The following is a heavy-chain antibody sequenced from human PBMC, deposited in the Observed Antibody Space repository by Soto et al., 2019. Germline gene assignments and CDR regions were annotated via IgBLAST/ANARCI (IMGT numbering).Heavy chain of an antibody. CDR2: INHSGST. Sequence: SETLSLTCTVSGGSISSYYWSWIRQPPGKGLEWIGEINHSGSTNYNPSLKSRVTISVDTSKNQFSLKLSSVTAADTAVYYCARGPPPNHCSSTSCYYGKLYYFDYWGQGTLVTVSS. V-gene: IGHV4-34*01. CDR1: GGSISSYY. CDR3: ARGPPPNHCSSTSCYYGKLYYFDY. D-gene: IGHD2-2*01. J-gene: IGHJ4*02.